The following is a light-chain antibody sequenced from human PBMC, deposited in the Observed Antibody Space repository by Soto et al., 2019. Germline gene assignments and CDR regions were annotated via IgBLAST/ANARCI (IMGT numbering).Light chain of an antibody. V-gene: IGLV2-14*01. CDR2: EVS. CDR3: SSYTSNSTLV. CDR1: ASDIGAYNF. Sequence: QSVLTQPPSASGSPGQSATISCTGAASDIGAYNFVSWYQQHPGKAPKLMIFEVSDRPSGVSNRFSGSNSGNTASLTISGLQAEDEADYFCSSYTSNSTLVFGGGTKLTVL. J-gene: IGLJ3*02.